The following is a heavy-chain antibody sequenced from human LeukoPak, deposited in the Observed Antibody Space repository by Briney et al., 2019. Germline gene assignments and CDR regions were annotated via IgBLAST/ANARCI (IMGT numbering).Heavy chain of an antibody. V-gene: IGHV1-24*01. CDR1: GYTPTELS. Sequence: ASAKDSCKVSGYTPTELSMHWVRQAPGKGREWMGGFDPEDGETIYAQKFQGRVTMTEDTSTDTVYMELSSLRSEDTAVYYCATSVYYYDSSGVSYFDYWGQGTLVTVSS. D-gene: IGHD3-22*01. J-gene: IGHJ4*02. CDR2: FDPEDGET. CDR3: ATSVYYYDSSGVSYFDY.